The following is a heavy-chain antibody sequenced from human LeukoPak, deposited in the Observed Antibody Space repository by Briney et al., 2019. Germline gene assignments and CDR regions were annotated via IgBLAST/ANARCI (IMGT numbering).Heavy chain of an antibody. CDR3: ARDVGYDSSGCDY. CDR2: MSYDGSNK. Sequence: PGRSLRLSCAASGFTSGSYAMHWVRQAPDKGLEWVAVMSYDGSNKYYADSVKGRFTISRDNSKNTLYLQMNSLRAADTAVYYCARDVGYDSSGCDYWGQGTLVTVSS. CDR1: GFTSGSYA. V-gene: IGHV3-30-3*01. J-gene: IGHJ4*02. D-gene: IGHD3-22*01.